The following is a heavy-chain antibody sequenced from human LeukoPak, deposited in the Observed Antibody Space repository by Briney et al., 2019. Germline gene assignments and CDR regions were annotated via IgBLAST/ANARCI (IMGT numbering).Heavy chain of an antibody. Sequence: GGSLRLSCAASGFTFSSYGMHWVRQAPGKGLEWVAVISCDGSNKYYADSVKGRFTISRDNSKNTLYLQMNSLRAEDTAVYYCAKSLHPYYYGMDVWGQGTTVTVSS. CDR2: ISCDGSNK. J-gene: IGHJ6*02. CDR3: AKSLHPYYYGMDV. V-gene: IGHV3-30*18. CDR1: GFTFSSYG.